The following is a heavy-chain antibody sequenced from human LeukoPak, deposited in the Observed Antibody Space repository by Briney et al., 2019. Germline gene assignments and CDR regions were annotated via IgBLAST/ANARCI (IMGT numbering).Heavy chain of an antibody. CDR3: VRALGSSTADS. J-gene: IGHJ4*02. D-gene: IGHD6-6*01. CDR2: IKPDGSEK. CDR1: GFTFPNSW. Sequence: GGSLRLSCSASGFTFPNSWMSWVRQASGKGLEWVANIKPDGSEKYYVGSVEGRFTISRDNAKNSLSLQMDSLRGEDTAVYHCVRALGSSTADSWGQGTLVTVSS. V-gene: IGHV3-7*01.